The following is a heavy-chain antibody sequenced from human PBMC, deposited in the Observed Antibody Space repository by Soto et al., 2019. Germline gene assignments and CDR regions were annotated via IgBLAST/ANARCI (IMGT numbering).Heavy chain of an antibody. J-gene: IGHJ4*02. CDR2: ISSTSSYI. CDR3: ARGGRDGYKYDY. V-gene: IGHV3-11*06. CDR1: GFTFSDYY. Sequence: VQLVESGGGLVQPGGSLKLSCAASGFTFSDYYMSWIRQAPGKGLEWISYISSTSSYISYADSVKGRFTISRDNAKKSLYLQMNSLRAEDTAIYYCARGGRDGYKYDYWGQGTLVTVSS. D-gene: IGHD5-12*01.